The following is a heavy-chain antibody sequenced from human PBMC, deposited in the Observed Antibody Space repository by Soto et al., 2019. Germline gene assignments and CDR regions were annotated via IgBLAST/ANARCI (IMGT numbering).Heavy chain of an antibody. D-gene: IGHD3-3*01. J-gene: IGHJ6*02. CDR1: GFTFGDYA. CDR3: TRDTDFWSGYRPDYYYYYGMDV. Sequence: PGGSLSRSCTASGFTFGDYAMSWVRQAPGKGLEWVGFIRSKAYGGTTEYAASVKGRFTISRDDSKSIAYLQMNSLKTEDTAVYYCTRDTDFWSGYRPDYYYYYGMDVWGQGTTVTVSS. V-gene: IGHV3-49*04. CDR2: IRSKAYGGTT.